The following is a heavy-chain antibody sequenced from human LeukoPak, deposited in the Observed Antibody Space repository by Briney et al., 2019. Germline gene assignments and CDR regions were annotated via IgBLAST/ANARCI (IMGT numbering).Heavy chain of an antibody. Sequence: ASVKVSCKASGYTFTSYYMHWVRQAPGQGLEWMGIINPSGGSTSYAQKFQGRVTMTRDTSTSTVYMGLSSLRSEDTAVYYCARGYYDSSGYWGGAYYFDYWGQGTLVTVSS. D-gene: IGHD3-22*01. CDR1: GYTFTSYY. CDR3: ARGYYDSSGYWGGAYYFDY. V-gene: IGHV1-46*01. J-gene: IGHJ4*02. CDR2: INPSGGST.